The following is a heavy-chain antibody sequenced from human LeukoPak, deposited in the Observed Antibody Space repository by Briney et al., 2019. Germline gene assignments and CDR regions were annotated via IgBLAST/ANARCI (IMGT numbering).Heavy chain of an antibody. V-gene: IGHV3-11*01. D-gene: IGHD3-22*01. CDR1: GFTFSDYY. CDR2: ISSSGSTI. Sequence: GGSLRLSCAASGFTFSDYYMSWIRQAPGKGLEWVSYISSSGSTIYYADSVKGRFTISRDNARNSLYLQMNSLRAEDTAVYYCARDPYYYDSSGYLPWGQGTLVTVSS. CDR3: ARDPYYYDSSGYLP. J-gene: IGHJ5*02.